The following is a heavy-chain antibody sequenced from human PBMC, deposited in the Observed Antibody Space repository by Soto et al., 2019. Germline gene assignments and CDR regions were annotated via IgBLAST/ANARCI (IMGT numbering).Heavy chain of an antibody. CDR2: MNPNSGNT. D-gene: IGHD3-16*02. CDR3: ARGRDAGYDYVWGSYRSAAFEI. V-gene: IGHV1-8*01. J-gene: IGHJ3*02. CDR1: GYTFTSYD. Sequence: ASVQVSCKASGYTFTSYDINWVRQATGQGLEWMGWMNPNSGNTGYAQKFQGRVTMTRNTSISTAYMELSSLRSEDTAVYYCARGRDAGYDYVWGSYRSAAFEIWGQGTMVTV.